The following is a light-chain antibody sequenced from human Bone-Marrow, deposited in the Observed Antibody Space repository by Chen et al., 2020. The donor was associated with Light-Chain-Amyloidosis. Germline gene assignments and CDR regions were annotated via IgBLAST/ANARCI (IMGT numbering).Light chain of an antibody. CDR3: QVWDSGSNHWM. J-gene: IGLJ3*02. CDR2: DDS. CDR1: DIDRKS. Sequence: FVLTQPPSVSATPGPTAWIPCGGDDIDRKSVHWYQKKPDQAPVLVVYDDSERPAGIPGRFSGCDSGNTTTVTSSRVEAGDEADYYCQVWDSGSNHWMFGGGTKLTVL. V-gene: IGLV3-21*02.